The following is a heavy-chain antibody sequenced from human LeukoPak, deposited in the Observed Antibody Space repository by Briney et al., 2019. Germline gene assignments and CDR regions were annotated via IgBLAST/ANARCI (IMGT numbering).Heavy chain of an antibody. V-gene: IGHV3-7*01. CDR2: IKQGGSEK. J-gene: IGHJ4*02. Sequence: PGGSLRLSCAASGFTFSSYWMSWVRQAPGKGLEWVANIKQGGSEKYYVDSVKGRFTISRDNAKNSLYLQMNSLRAEDTAVYYCAKDLGIAVPRGGFDYWGQGTLVTVSS. D-gene: IGHD6-19*01. CDR3: AKDLGIAVPRGGFDY. CDR1: GFTFSSYW.